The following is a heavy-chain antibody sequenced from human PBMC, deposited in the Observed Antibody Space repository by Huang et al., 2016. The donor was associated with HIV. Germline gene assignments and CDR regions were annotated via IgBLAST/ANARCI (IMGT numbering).Heavy chain of an antibody. CDR2: LYPADSDT. D-gene: IGHD3-22*01. J-gene: IGHJ4*02. Sequence: EVQLVQSGAEAKKPGESLKIPCKGSGYSFNNYWFGWVLQMPGRGLEWIGILYPADSDTIYSPSFKGQVTISAYKSTRTAYLEWSSLKASDTAMYYCARLGDSFDSSGDESYFDYWGQGALVTVSS. CDR1: GYSFNNYW. V-gene: IGHV5-51*03. CDR3: ARLGDSFDSSGDESYFDY.